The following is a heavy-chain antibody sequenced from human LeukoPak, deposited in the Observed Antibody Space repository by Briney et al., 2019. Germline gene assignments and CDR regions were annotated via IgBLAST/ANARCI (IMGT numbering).Heavy chain of an antibody. Sequence: ASVKVSCKASGYTFTSYYMHWVRQTPGQGLEWMGIINPSGGSTSYAQKFQSRVTMTRDTSTSTVYMELSSLRSEDTAVYYCARAYNWNYDWFDPWGQGTLVTVSS. V-gene: IGHV1-46*01. CDR2: INPSGGST. D-gene: IGHD1-7*01. J-gene: IGHJ5*02. CDR1: GYTFTSYY. CDR3: ARAYNWNYDWFDP.